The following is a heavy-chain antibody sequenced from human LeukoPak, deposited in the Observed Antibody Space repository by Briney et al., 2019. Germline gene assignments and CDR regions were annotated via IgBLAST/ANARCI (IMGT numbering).Heavy chain of an antibody. J-gene: IGHJ5*02. V-gene: IGHV4-39*07. Sequence: ASETLSLTCTVSGGSISSSSYYWGWIRQPPGKGLEWIGSIYYSGSTYYNPSLKSRVISVDTSKNQFSLKLSSVTAADTAVYYCARAIPQYSSSWYRCGFDPWGQGTLVTVSS. CDR1: GGSISSSSYY. CDR3: ARAIPQYSSSWYRCGFDP. D-gene: IGHD6-13*01. CDR2: IYYSGST.